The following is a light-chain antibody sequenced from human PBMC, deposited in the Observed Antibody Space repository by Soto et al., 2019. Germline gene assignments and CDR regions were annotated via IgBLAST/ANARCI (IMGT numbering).Light chain of an antibody. CDR1: QSLLYSSNNKNY. Sequence: DIVMTQSPDSLAVSLGERATINCKSSQSLLYSSNNKNYLTWYQHKPGQPPKLLIYWASTRKSGVPDRFSGRGSGTDFTLTISSLQAEDVEVYYCQQYYSIHPNFGGGTKADI. J-gene: IGKJ4*01. CDR3: QQYYSIHPN. CDR2: WAS. V-gene: IGKV4-1*01.